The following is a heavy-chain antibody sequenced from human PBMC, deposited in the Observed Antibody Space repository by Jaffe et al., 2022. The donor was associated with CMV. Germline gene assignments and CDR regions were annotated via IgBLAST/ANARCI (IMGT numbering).Heavy chain of an antibody. CDR1: GDSINRNY. CDR3: AREYGARKWFDL. CDR2: LYYIGNT. V-gene: IGHV4-59*01. Sequence: QVEVQESGPGLVKPSETLSITCSVSGDSINRNYWSWVRQSPGKGLEWLGCLYYIGNTDYNPSLKSRITISVDTSKNQLSLKLNSVTAADTAVYYCAREYGARKWFDLWGRGTLVTVSS. D-gene: IGHD1-26*01. J-gene: IGHJ2*01.